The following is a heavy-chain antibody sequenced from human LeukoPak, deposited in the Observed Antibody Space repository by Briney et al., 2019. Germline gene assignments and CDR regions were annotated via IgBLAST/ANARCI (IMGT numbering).Heavy chain of an antibody. Sequence: SETLSLTCTVSGGSMSNYYWSWIRQPPGKGLEWIGYIYYSGSTNYNPSLKSRVTISVDTSKNQFSLKLSSVTAADTAVYYCARSRGYYYTNAFDIWGQGTMVTVSS. J-gene: IGHJ3*02. D-gene: IGHD3-22*01. CDR1: GGSMSNYY. CDR3: ARSRGYYYTNAFDI. CDR2: IYYSGST. V-gene: IGHV4-59*08.